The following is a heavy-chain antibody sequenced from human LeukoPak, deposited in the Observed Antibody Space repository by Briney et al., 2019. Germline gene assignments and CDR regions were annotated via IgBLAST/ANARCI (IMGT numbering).Heavy chain of an antibody. V-gene: IGHV3-49*04. CDR2: IRSKAYSGTT. CDR3: TRATTGDYYFDY. D-gene: IGHD4-17*01. CDR1: GFTFGDYA. J-gene: IGHJ4*02. Sequence: GRSLRLSCTASGFTFGDYAMSWVRQAPGKGLEWVGFIRSKAYSGTTEYAASVKGRFTISRDDSKSIAYLQMNSLKTEDTAVYYCTRATTGDYYFDYWGQGTLVTVSS.